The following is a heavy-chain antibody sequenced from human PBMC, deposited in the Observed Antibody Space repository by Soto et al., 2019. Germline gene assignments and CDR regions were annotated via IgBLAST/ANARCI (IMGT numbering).Heavy chain of an antibody. CDR1: GGSVSSGSYY. D-gene: IGHD3-16*01. CDR3: AFWGGWADWFDP. CDR2: IYYSGST. J-gene: IGHJ5*02. Sequence: PSETLSLTCTVSGGSVSSGSYYWSWIRQPPGKGLEWIGYIYYSGSTNYNPSLKSRVTISVDTSKNQFSLKLSSVTAADTAVYYCAFWGGWADWFDPWGQGTLVTVSS. V-gene: IGHV4-61*01.